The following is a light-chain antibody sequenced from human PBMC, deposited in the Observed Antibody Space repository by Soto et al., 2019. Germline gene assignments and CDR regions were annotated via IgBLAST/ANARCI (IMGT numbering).Light chain of an antibody. CDR2: DAS. Sequence: EIVLTQSPATLSLSPGERATLSCRASQSVSSYLGWYQQRPGQAPRLLFYDASNRATGIPARFSGSGSGTAFTLSISSLEPEDFADYYCHQRGNWPRTFGQGTKVEVK. CDR1: QSVSSY. V-gene: IGKV3-11*01. CDR3: HQRGNWPRT. J-gene: IGKJ1*01.